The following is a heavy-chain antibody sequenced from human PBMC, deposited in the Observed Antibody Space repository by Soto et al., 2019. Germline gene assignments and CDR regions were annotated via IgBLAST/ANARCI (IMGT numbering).Heavy chain of an antibody. CDR1: GGSISSGGYY. CDR3: AKDGWELLRTSAFDI. Sequence: GTLSLTCTVSGGSISSGGYYGRWVRQAPGKGLEWVSAISGSGGSTYYADSVKGRFTISRDNSKNTLYLQMNSLRAEDTAVYYCAKDGWELLRTSAFDIWGQGTMVTVSS. J-gene: IGHJ3*02. V-gene: IGHV3-23*01. D-gene: IGHD1-26*01. CDR2: ISGSGGST.